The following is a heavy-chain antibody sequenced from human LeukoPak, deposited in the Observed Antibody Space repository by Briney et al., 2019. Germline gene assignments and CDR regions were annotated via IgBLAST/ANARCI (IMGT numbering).Heavy chain of an antibody. CDR1: GFTFDDYA. D-gene: IGHD3-22*01. CDR2: ISWNSGSI. J-gene: IGHJ4*02. CDR3: AKGPMYYYDSSGYSHFDY. Sequence: PGGSLRLSCAASGFTFDDYAMHWVRQPPGKGLEWVSGISWNSGSIGYADSVKGRFTISRDNVKKSLYLQMNSLRAEDTALYYCAKGPMYYYDSSGYSHFDYWGQGTLVTVSS. V-gene: IGHV3-9*01.